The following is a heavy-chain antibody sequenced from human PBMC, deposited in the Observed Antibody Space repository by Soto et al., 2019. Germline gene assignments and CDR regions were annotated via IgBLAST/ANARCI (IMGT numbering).Heavy chain of an antibody. Sequence: QVQLVESGGGVVQPGTSLRLSCAASGFTLSSYSIHWVRQAPGKGLDWVAVISYDGNTQFYGDSVKGRFIVYRDNSRNTLYLQLNNLQAEDTAVYYCAKVSRPSRISTPDFDYWGQGTLVTVSS. CDR1: GFTLSSYS. V-gene: IGHV3-30-3*01. CDR2: ISYDGNTQ. CDR3: AKVSRPSRISTPDFDY. J-gene: IGHJ4*02.